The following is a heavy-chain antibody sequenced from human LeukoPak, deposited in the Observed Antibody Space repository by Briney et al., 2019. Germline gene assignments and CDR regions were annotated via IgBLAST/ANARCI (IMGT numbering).Heavy chain of an antibody. D-gene: IGHD4-11*01. V-gene: IGHV3-21*01. Sequence: GGSLRLSCAASGFTFSSYSMNWVRQAPGKGLEWVSYISTSSLHIYYADSGKGRFTISRDNVKNSLFLQMNSLRAEDTAVYYCAREVPTNNWFDPWGQGTLVTVSS. CDR2: ISTSSLHI. J-gene: IGHJ5*02. CDR1: GFTFSSYS. CDR3: AREVPTNNWFDP.